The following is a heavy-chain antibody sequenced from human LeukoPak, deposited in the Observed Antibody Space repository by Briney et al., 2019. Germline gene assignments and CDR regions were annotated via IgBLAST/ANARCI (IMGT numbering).Heavy chain of an antibody. D-gene: IGHD1-7*01. V-gene: IGHV4-34*01. Sequence: PSETLSLTCAVYGGSFSGYYWSWIRQPPGKELEWIGEINHSGSTNYNPSLKSRVTISVDTSKNQFSLKLSSVTAADTAVYYCARGLELWRYWGQGTLVTVSS. J-gene: IGHJ4*02. CDR1: GGSFSGYY. CDR3: ARGLELWRY. CDR2: INHSGST.